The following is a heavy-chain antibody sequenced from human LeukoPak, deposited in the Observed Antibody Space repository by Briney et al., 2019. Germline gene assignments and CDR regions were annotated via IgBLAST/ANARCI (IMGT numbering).Heavy chain of an antibody. J-gene: IGHJ3*02. V-gene: IGHV3-23*01. D-gene: IGHD3-9*01. CDR2: ITGNSDTI. CDR3: ARWNYGILTGYQDAFDI. Sequence: GGSLRLSCAASGFTFSNYAMAWVRQAPGQGLEWVSVITGNSDTIYYSDSVKGRFTVSRDNSQNTLYLQMNSLRAEDTAVYYCARWNYGILTGYQDAFDIWGQGTMVTVSS. CDR1: GFTFSNYA.